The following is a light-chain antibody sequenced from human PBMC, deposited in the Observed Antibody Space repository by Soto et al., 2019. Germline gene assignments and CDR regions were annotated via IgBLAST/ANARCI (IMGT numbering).Light chain of an antibody. CDR2: EVT. V-gene: IGLV2-23*02. CDR1: SSDVGGYNL. Sequence: QSVLTQPASVSGSPGQSITISCTGTSSDVGGYNLVSWYQQHPGKAPKLMIYEVTKRPSGVSNRFSGSKSGNTASLTISGLQAEDEADYYCCSYAGSSTSLYVFGTGTKVTVL. CDR3: CSYAGSSTSLYV. J-gene: IGLJ1*01.